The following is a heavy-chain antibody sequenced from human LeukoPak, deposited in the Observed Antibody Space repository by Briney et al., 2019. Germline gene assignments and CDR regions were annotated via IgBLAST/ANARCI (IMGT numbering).Heavy chain of an antibody. CDR2: ISRSGRTI. V-gene: IGHV3-11*01. Sequence: GGSLRLSCAASGFTFSDYYMSWIRQAPGKGLEWVSYISRSGRTIYYADSVKGRFTISRDNAKNSLYLQMNSLRAEDTAVYYRARTDCSGGSCYGLHDYYMDVWGKGTTVTVPS. D-gene: IGHD2-15*01. CDR1: GFTFSDYY. J-gene: IGHJ6*03. CDR3: ARTDCSGGSCYGLHDYYMDV.